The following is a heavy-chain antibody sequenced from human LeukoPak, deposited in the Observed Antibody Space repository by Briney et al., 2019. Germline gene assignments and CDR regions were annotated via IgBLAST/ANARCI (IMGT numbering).Heavy chain of an antibody. CDR3: ARGSTNQLLFDWFDP. CDR1: GGSFSGYY. CDR2: INPSGST. Sequence: SETLSLTCAVDGGSFSGYYWSWIRQPPGKGLEWVGEINPSGSTNYNPSLKSRVTISVATSKNQFSLKLSSVTAADTAVYYCARGSTNQLLFDWFDPWGQGTLVTVSS. V-gene: IGHV4-34*01. J-gene: IGHJ5*02. D-gene: IGHD2-2*01.